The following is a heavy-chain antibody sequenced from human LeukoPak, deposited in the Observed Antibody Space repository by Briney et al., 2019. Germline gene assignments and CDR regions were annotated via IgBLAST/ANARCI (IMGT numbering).Heavy chain of an antibody. D-gene: IGHD6-19*01. Sequence: GASVKVSCEVSGYTLTELSMHWVRQAPGKGLEWMGGFDPEDGETIYAQKFQGRVTMTEDTSTDTAYMELSSLRSEDTAVYYCATPVYSSGWSPFDYWGQGTLVTVSS. J-gene: IGHJ4*02. V-gene: IGHV1-24*01. CDR1: GYTLTELS. CDR2: FDPEDGET. CDR3: ATPVYSSGWSPFDY.